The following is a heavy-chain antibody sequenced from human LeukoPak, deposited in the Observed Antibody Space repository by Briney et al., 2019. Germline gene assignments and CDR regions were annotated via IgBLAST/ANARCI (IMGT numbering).Heavy chain of an antibody. CDR1: GGSISSGDYY. CDR3: ARVKMATFLDY. V-gene: IGHV4-30-4*08. J-gene: IGHJ4*02. D-gene: IGHD5-24*01. CDR2: IYFSGST. Sequence: SETLSLTCTVSGGSISSGDYYWSWIRQPPGKGLEWIGYIYFSGSTYYNPSLKSRVTISVDTSKNQFSLKLSSVTAADTAVYYCARVKMATFLDYWGQGTLVTVSS.